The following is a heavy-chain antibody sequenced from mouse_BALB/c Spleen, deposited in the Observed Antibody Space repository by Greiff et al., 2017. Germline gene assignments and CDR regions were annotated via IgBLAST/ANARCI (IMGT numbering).Heavy chain of an antibody. Sequence: QVQLQQSGAELVRPGTSVKVSCKASGYAFTNYLIERVKQRPGQGLEWIGVINPGSGGTNYNEKFKGKATLTADKSSSTAYMQLSSLTSDDSAVYFCARAYDDAMDYWGQGTSVTVSS. D-gene: IGHD2-3*01. V-gene: IGHV1-54*01. CDR1: GYAFTNYL. CDR3: ARAYDDAMDY. J-gene: IGHJ4*01. CDR2: INPGSGGT.